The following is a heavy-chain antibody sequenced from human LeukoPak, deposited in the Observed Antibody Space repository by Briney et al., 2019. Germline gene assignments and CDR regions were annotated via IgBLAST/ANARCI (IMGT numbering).Heavy chain of an antibody. Sequence: GRSLRLSCAASGFIFSNYGMHWVRQAPGKWLEWVALIWYDGSDEYYADSVKGRFTISRDNSKNTLFLQMNSLRAEDTAVYYCARGDGYNEQLLLVYWGQGTLVTVSS. D-gene: IGHD5-24*01. J-gene: IGHJ4*02. CDR3: ARGDGYNEQLLLVY. CDR2: IWYDGSDE. V-gene: IGHV3-33*01. CDR1: GFIFSNYG.